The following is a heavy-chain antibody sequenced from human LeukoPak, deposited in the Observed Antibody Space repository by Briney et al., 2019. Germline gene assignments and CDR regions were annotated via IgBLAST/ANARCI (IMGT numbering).Heavy chain of an antibody. Sequence: PSETLSLTCTVSGGSISSSSYYWGWLRQPPGKGLEWIGSIYYSGSTYYNPSLKSRVTISVDTSKNQFSLQLSSVTAADTAVYYYARGLGYDFWSGYPRYFDYWGQGTLVTVSS. V-gene: IGHV4-39*07. D-gene: IGHD3-3*01. CDR1: GGSISSSSYY. CDR2: IYYSGST. J-gene: IGHJ4*02. CDR3: ARGLGYDFWSGYPRYFDY.